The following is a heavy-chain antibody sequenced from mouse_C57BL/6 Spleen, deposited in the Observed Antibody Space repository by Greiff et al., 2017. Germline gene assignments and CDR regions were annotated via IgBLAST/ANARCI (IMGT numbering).Heavy chain of an antibody. D-gene: IGHD3-3*01. CDR1: GFTFSSYA. CDR2: ISDGGSYT. Sequence: EVKVIESGGGLVKPGGSLKLSCAASGFTFSSYAMSWVRQTPEKRLEWVATISDGGSYTYYPDNVKGRFTISRDNAKNNLYLQMSHLKSEDTAMYYCARERGPRGYAMDYWGQGTSVTVSS. CDR3: ARERGPRGYAMDY. J-gene: IGHJ4*01. V-gene: IGHV5-4*01.